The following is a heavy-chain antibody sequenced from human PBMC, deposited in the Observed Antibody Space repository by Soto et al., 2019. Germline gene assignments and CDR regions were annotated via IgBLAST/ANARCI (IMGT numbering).Heavy chain of an antibody. J-gene: IGHJ6*03. Sequence: PSETLSLTCTVSGGSISSYYWSWIRQPPGKGLEWIGYIYYSGSTNYNPSLKSRVTISVDKSKNQFSLKLSSVTAADTAVYYCARAATVTSDYYYYMDVWGKGTTVTVSS. CDR3: ARAATVTSDYYYYMDV. CDR2: IYYSGST. CDR1: GGSISSYY. V-gene: IGHV4-59*12. D-gene: IGHD4-17*01.